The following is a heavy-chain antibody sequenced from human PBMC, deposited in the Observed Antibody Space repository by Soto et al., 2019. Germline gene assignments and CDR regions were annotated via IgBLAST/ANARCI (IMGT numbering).Heavy chain of an antibody. CDR3: ARVVTALNQDYYYYYYMDV. D-gene: IGHD3-10*01. CDR1: GGSISSYY. CDR2: IYYSGST. V-gene: IGHV4-59*01. J-gene: IGHJ6*03. Sequence: SETLSLTCTVSGGSISSYYWSWIRQPPGKGLEWIGYIYYSGSTNYNPSLKSRVTISVDTSKNQFSLKLSSVTAADTAVYHCARVVTALNQDYYYYYYMDVWGKGTTVTVSS.